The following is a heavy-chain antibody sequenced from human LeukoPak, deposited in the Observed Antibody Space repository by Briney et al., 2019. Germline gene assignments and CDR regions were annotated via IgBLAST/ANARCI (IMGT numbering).Heavy chain of an antibody. Sequence: SETLSLTCTVSGGSISSSSYCWGWLRQPPGKGLEGIVSIYYSGSTYYNPSLKTRVTISVDTSKNQFSLKLSSVTAADTAVYYCASSGYSYGYGEYYFDYWGQGTLVTVSS. V-gene: IGHV4-39*01. J-gene: IGHJ4*02. D-gene: IGHD5-18*01. CDR2: IYYSGST. CDR3: ASSGYSYGYGEYYFDY. CDR1: GGSISSSSYC.